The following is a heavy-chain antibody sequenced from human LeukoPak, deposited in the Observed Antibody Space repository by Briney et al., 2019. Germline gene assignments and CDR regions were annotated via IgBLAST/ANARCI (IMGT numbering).Heavy chain of an antibody. V-gene: IGHV4-59*01. CDR2: IYYSGST. J-gene: IGHJ4*02. CDR1: GGSFSGYY. CDR3: ARVPAAGGIAPDY. D-gene: IGHD6-13*01. Sequence: SETLSLTCAVYGGSFSGYYWSWIRQPPGKGLEWIGYIYYSGSTNYNPSLKSRVTISVDTSKNQFSLKLSSVTAADTAVYYCARVPAAGGIAPDYWGQGTLVTVSS.